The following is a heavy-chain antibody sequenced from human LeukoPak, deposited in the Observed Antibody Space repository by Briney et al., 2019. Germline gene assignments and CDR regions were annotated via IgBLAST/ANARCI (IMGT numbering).Heavy chain of an antibody. CDR3: ARGRYSSRSGGYYFDI. CDR1: GFTFSNYW. CDR2: IKEDGSEK. J-gene: IGHJ4*02. Sequence: PGGSLRLSCAASGFTFSNYWVTWVRQAPGKGLEWVANIKEDGSEKDYVDSVKGRFTISRDNARNSLFLQMNSLRAEDTAVYYCARGRYSSRSGGYYFDIWGQGTLVTVSS. V-gene: IGHV3-7*01. D-gene: IGHD2-2*01.